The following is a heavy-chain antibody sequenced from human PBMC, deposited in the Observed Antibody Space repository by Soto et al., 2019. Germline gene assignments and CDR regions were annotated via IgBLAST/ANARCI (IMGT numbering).Heavy chain of an antibody. CDR1: GYTFTSYD. D-gene: IGHD1-26*01. J-gene: IGHJ6*03. Sequence: ASVKVSCKASGYTFTSYDINWVRQATGQGLEWMGWMNPNSGNTGYAQKIQGRVTMTRNTSISTAYMELSSLRSEDTAVYYCARTGAPPDNYYYYYYMDVWGKGTTVTVSS. V-gene: IGHV1-8*01. CDR3: ARTGAPPDNYYYYYYMDV. CDR2: MNPNSGNT.